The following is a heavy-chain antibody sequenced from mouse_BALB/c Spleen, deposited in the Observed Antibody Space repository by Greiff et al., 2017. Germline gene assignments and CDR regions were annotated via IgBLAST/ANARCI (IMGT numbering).Heavy chain of an antibody. Sequence: EVMLVESGGGLVKPGRSLKLSCAASGFTFSSYAMSWVRQTPEKRLEWVASISSGGSTYYPDSVKGRFTISRDNARNILYLQMSSLRSEDTAMYYCASGGTAVYYFDYWGQGTTLTVSS. D-gene: IGHD1-2*01. CDR3: ASGGTAVYYFDY. J-gene: IGHJ2*01. V-gene: IGHV5-6-5*01. CDR2: ISSGGST. CDR1: GFTFSSYA.